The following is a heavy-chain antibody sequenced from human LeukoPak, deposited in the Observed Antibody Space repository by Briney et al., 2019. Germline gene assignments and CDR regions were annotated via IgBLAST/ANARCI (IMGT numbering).Heavy chain of an antibody. CDR3: AKDIEYYYDSSGYYWGYYFDY. V-gene: IGHV3-23*01. CDR2: ISGSGGST. D-gene: IGHD3-22*01. Sequence: GGSLRLSCAASGFTFSSYAMSWVRQAPGKGLEWVSAISGSGGSTYYADSVKGRFTISRDNSKSTLYLQMNSLRAEDTAVYYCAKDIEYYYDSSGYYWGYYFDYWGQGTLVTVSS. J-gene: IGHJ4*02. CDR1: GFTFSSYA.